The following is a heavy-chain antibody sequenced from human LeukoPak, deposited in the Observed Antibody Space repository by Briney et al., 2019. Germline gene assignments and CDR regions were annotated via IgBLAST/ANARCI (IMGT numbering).Heavy chain of an antibody. J-gene: IGHJ4*02. Sequence: GESLKISCQGSEYSFATYWIAWVRQMPGKGLEWMGVIYPGDSDTRYNPSFQGQVTISADRSFGTAYLQWGSLKASDSAMYYCARREATTEYFDFWGQGTLVTVSS. CDR2: IYPGDSDT. CDR3: ARREATTEYFDF. CDR1: EYSFATYW. V-gene: IGHV5-51*01. D-gene: IGHD1-7*01.